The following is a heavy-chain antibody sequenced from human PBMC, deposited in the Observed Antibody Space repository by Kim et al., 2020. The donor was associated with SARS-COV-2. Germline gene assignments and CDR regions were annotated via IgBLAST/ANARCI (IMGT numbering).Heavy chain of an antibody. Sequence: QKFQGRVTMTRNTSISTAYMELSSLRSEDTAVYYCARGRGEPEYHYGMDVWGQGTTVTVSS. J-gene: IGHJ6*02. V-gene: IGHV1-8*01. D-gene: IGHD3-10*01. CDR3: ARGRGEPEYHYGMDV.